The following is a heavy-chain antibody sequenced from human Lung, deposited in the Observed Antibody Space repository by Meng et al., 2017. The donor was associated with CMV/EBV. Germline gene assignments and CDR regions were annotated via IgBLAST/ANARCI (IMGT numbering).Heavy chain of an antibody. CDR3: SWDGVTPYSRAWPIKFDF. V-gene: IGHV3-23*01. J-gene: IGHJ4*01. D-gene: IGHD6-19*01. CDR1: GFTFSDFA. Sequence: GESLKISCVASGFTFSDFAMPWVRQSPGKGLEWVACIGGCGVYAYYTDSVKGRFSISRDNSKNMLYLQMNSLRAEDRAFYYYSWDGVTPYSRAWPIKFDFWGQGTXVTGSS. CDR2: IGGCGVYA.